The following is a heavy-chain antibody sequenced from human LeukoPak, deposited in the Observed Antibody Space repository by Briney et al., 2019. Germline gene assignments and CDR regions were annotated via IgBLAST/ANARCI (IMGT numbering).Heavy chain of an antibody. J-gene: IGHJ4*02. CDR2: IYRGGST. V-gene: IGHV3-66*01. CDR1: GFTVSSSY. CDR3: ARETFYYYDSSDYYGIFDY. Sequence: GGSLRLSCAASGFTVSSSYMSWVRQAPGKGLEWVSVIYRGGSTNYADSVKGRFTISRDNSKNTLYLQMNSLRADDTAVYYCARETFYYYDSSDYYGIFDYWGQGTLVSVSP. D-gene: IGHD3-22*01.